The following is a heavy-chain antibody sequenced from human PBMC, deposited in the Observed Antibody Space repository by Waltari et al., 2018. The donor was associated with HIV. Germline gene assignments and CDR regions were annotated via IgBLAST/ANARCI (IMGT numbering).Heavy chain of an antibody. CDR3: ARGLGSRPFFRAYEP. Sequence: VQLRQWGAGLLKSSETLSLTCAVYGASFHDYFWAWFRRSPEKGLEWIGENDHRGETHYNPSFKTRVVISVDMSKNQFSLRLKSATAADTAVYYCARGLGSRPFFRAYEPWGQGTLVTVSS. CDR1: GASFHDYF. J-gene: IGHJ4*02. CDR2: NDHRGET. V-gene: IGHV4-34*01. D-gene: IGHD3-16*01.